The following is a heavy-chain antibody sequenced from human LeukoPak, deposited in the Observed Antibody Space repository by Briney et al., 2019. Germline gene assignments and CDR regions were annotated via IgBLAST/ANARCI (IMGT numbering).Heavy chain of an antibody. Sequence: GASLRLSCAASGFTFRNYAMSWVRQAPGKGLEWVSAIVGNGVSTYYADTVQGRFTISRDNSKNTLYLQMNSLRAEDTALYYCTKWGDYDGSTGYYDSDYWGQGTLVTVSS. J-gene: IGHJ4*02. V-gene: IGHV3-23*01. CDR1: GFTFRNYA. D-gene: IGHD3-9*01. CDR2: IVGNGVST. CDR3: TKWGDYDGSTGYYDSDY.